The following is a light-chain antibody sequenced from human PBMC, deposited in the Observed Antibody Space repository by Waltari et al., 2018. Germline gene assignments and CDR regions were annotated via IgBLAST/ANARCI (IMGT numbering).Light chain of an antibody. CDR2: GVN. CDR1: SSDVGAYNF. Sequence: QSALPQPPSASGSPGQSVTLSCTGSSSDVGAYNFVSWYQQHPGKAPKLIIYGVNKRPSGVPDRFSGSKSGNTASLTVSGLQAEDEADYYCNSFARSTGSDSWVFGGGTKLTVL. CDR3: NSFARSTGSDSWV. J-gene: IGLJ3*02. V-gene: IGLV2-8*01.